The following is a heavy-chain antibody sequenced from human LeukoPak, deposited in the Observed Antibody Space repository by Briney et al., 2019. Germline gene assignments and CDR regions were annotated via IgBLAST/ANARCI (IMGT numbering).Heavy chain of an antibody. CDR2: ISSSGST. V-gene: IGHV4-4*09. CDR3: ARVPLGYSGAYHFDY. D-gene: IGHD5-12*01. CDR1: RGSISASIRSYY. J-gene: IGHJ4*02. Sequence: SETLSLTCTVSRGSISASIRSYYWSWLRQPPGKGLEWIGYISSSGSTNDNPSLRSRVTISVDTSKNQFFLNLSSVGAADTAVYYCARVPLGYSGAYHFDYWGPGTLVTVSP.